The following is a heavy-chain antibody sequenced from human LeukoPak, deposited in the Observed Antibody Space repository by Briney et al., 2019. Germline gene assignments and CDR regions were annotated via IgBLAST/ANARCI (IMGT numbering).Heavy chain of an antibody. V-gene: IGHV3-74*03. D-gene: IGHD4-17*01. J-gene: IGHJ4*02. CDR2: IHGDGTNT. CDR1: GFTFRSYW. Sequence: VGSLRLSCAGSGFTFRSYWMHWVRQAPGKGLVWVSRIHGDGTNTKYANSVKGRFTISRDNAKNTLYLQMNSLRAEDTAVYYCARGYGDYVAYFDYWGQGTLVTVSS. CDR3: ARGYGDYVAYFDY.